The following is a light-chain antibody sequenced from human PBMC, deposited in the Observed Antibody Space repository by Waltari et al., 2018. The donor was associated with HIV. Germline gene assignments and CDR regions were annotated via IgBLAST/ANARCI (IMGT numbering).Light chain of an antibody. J-gene: IGKJ2*01. Sequence: DVVLTQSPLSLPVTLGQPASISCGTSQGLVYTDGKTYLTWFQQRPGQSPRRLIYKVSNRDSRAPDRFSGSGSGTNFTLTISRVEAEDVGLYYCMQGTHWPHTFGHGTKLEI. CDR2: KVS. V-gene: IGKV2-30*01. CDR3: MQGTHWPHT. CDR1: QGLVYTDGKTY.